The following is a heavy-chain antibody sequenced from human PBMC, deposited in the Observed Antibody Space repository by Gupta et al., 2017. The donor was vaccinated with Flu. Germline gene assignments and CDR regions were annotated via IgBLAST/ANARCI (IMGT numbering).Heavy chain of an antibody. CDR3: TTEMYSSSWYPPNYFDY. V-gene: IGHV3-15*01. CDR2: IKSKTDGGTT. Sequence: EVQLVESGGGLVKPGGSLRLSCAASGFTFRNAWMGWVRQAPGKGLEWVGRIKSKTDGGTTDYAAPVKGRFTISRDDSKNTLYLQMNSLKTEDTAVYYCTTEMYSSSWYPPNYFDYWGQGTLVTVSS. D-gene: IGHD6-13*01. J-gene: IGHJ4*02. CDR1: GFTFRNAW.